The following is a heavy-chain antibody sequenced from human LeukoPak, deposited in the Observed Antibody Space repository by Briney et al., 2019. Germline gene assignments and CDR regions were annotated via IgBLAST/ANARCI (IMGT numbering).Heavy chain of an antibody. D-gene: IGHD2-21*02. V-gene: IGHV3-30*04. J-gene: IGHJ4*02. CDR2: ISYDGSNK. CDR3: ARSDIHYCGGDCYNDY. CDR1: GFTFSSYA. Sequence: GGSLRLSCAASGFTFSSYAMHWVRQAPGKGLEWVAVISYDGSNKYYADSVKGRFTISRDNSKNTLYLQMNSLRAEDTAVYYCARSDIHYCGGDCYNDYWGQGTLVTVSS.